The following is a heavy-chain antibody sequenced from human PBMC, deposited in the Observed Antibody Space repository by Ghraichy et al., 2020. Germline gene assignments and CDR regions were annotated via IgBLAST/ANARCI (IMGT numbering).Heavy chain of an antibody. CDR1: GGTFSSYA. CDR3: ARTRLGYCSGGSCYSLYY. J-gene: IGHJ4*02. CDR2: IIPIFGTA. D-gene: IGHD2-15*01. Sequence: SVKVSCKASGGTFSSYAISWVRQAPGQGLEWMGGIIPIFGTANYAQKFQGRVTITADESTSTAYMELSSLRSEDTTVYYCARTRLGYCSGGSCYSLYYWGQGTLVTVSS. V-gene: IGHV1-69*13.